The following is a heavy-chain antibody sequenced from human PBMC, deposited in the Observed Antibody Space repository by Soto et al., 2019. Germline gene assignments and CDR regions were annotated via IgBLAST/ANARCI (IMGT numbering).Heavy chain of an antibody. Sequence: QVQLQESGPGLVKPSQTLSLICTVSGGSINSDDNYWSWVRQPPGKGLEWIGYIYHSGSTSYNPSLKSRVMISIDTSKNQFSLKLSSVTAADTAVYYCARDNQRRAYNWFDPWGQGTQVTVSS. CDR1: GGSINSDDNY. V-gene: IGHV4-30-4*01. J-gene: IGHJ5*02. CDR2: IYHSGST. D-gene: IGHD2-2*01. CDR3: ARDNQRRAYNWFDP.